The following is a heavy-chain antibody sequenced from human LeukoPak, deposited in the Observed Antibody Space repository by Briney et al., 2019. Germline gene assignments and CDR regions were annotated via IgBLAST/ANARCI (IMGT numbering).Heavy chain of an antibody. CDR3: ARDLDSGSDYGY. V-gene: IGHV1-69*01. Sequence: ASVKVSCKASGGTFSSYAISWVRQAPGQGLEWMGGIIPIFGTANYAQKFQGRVTITADESTSTAYMELSSLRSEDTAVYYCARDLDSGSDYGYWGQGTLVTVSS. D-gene: IGHD1-26*01. CDR1: GGTFSSYA. CDR2: IIPIFGTA. J-gene: IGHJ4*02.